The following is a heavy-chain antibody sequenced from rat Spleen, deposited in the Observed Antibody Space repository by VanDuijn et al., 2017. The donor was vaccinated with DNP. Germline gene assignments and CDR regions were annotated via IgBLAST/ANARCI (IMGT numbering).Heavy chain of an antibody. J-gene: IGHJ2*01. CDR1: GITFSDHN. D-gene: IGHD1-4*01. CDR2: ISNTGDST. CDR3: AGRPPPTRGPFDY. Sequence: EVQLVESGGGLVQPGRSLKLSCVVSGITFSDHNMAWVRQAPTKGLEWVASISNTGDSTYYSDSVKGRFSLSRDNAKSTLYLQMDSLRSEDTATYYCAGRPPPTRGPFDYWGQGVTVTVSS. V-gene: IGHV5-20*01.